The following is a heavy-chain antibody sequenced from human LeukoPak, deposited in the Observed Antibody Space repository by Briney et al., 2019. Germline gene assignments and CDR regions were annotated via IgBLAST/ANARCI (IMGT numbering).Heavy chain of an antibody. CDR1: GGSISSYY. Sequence: SETLSLTCTVSGGSISSYYWSWIRQPPGKGLEWIGYIYYSGSTNYNPSLKSRVTISVDTSKNQFSLKLSSVTAADTAVYYCAREVAAAAGPFDYWGQGTLVTVSS. CDR2: IYYSGST. D-gene: IGHD6-13*01. V-gene: IGHV4-59*01. CDR3: AREVAAAAGPFDY. J-gene: IGHJ4*02.